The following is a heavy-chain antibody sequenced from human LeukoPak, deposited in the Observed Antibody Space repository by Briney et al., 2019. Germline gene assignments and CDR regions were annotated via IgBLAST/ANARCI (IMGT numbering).Heavy chain of an antibody. V-gene: IGHV4-39*01. CDR3: ARHVRGSYSELDY. CDR2: IYYSGST. J-gene: IGHJ4*02. CDR1: GGSLSSSSYY. D-gene: IGHD1-26*01. Sequence: SETLSLTCTVSGGSLSSSSYYWGWIRQPPGKGLEWIGSIYYSGSTYYNPSLKSRVTISVDTSKNQFPLKLSSVTAADTAVYYCARHVRGSYSELDYWGQGTLVTVSS.